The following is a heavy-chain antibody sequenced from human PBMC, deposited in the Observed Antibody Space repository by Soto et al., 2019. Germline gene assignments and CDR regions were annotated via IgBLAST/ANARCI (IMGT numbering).Heavy chain of an antibody. V-gene: IGHV3-13*01. Sequence: LRLSCAASGFTFSSYDMHWVRQATGKGLEWVSTIGTAGDTYYPGSVKGRFTISRENAKNSLYLQMNSLRVGDTAVYYCARGGSRSWYHYYGMDVWGQGTTVTVSS. CDR2: IGTAGDT. CDR1: GFTFSSYD. D-gene: IGHD6-13*01. CDR3: ARGGSRSWYHYYGMDV. J-gene: IGHJ6*02.